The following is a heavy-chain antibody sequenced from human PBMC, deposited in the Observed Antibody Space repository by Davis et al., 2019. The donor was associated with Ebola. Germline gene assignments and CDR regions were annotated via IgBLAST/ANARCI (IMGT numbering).Heavy chain of an antibody. CDR2: IYYSGST. CDR3: ARRGIPTFYGMDV. D-gene: IGHD2-2*02. J-gene: IGHJ6*02. CDR1: GGSISSYY. V-gene: IGHV4-59*08. Sequence: MPSETLSLTCTVSGGSISSYYWSWIRQPPGKGLEWIWYIYYSGSTNYNPSLKSRVTISVDTSKNQFSLKLSSVTAADTAVYYCARRGIPTFYGMDVWGQGTTVTVSS.